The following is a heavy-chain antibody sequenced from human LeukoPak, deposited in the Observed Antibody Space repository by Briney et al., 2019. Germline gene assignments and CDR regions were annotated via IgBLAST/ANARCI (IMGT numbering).Heavy chain of an antibody. Sequence: ASVKVSCKASGYTFTGYYMRWVRQAPGQGLEWMGWLNPNSGGTNYAQKFQGRVTMTRDTSISTAYMELSRLRSDDTAVYYCASGYGDYDPYYYYGMDVWGQGTTVTVSS. D-gene: IGHD4-17*01. J-gene: IGHJ6*02. CDR2: LNPNSGGT. CDR1: GYTFTGYY. V-gene: IGHV1-2*02. CDR3: ASGYGDYDPYYYYGMDV.